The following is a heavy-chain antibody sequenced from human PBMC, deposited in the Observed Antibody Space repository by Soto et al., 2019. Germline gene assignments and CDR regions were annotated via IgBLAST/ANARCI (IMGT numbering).Heavy chain of an antibody. Sequence: GGSLRLSCEVSGFSVTANYMSWVRQAPGKGLEWVSVIYSGGRTYYIDSVKGRFSISRDISKNTLYLQMNSLRAEDTAVYCCAIRASYYDSSGYFDYWGQGNLVTVS. CDR1: GFSVTANY. J-gene: IGHJ4*02. V-gene: IGHV3-53*01. CDR2: IYSGGRT. D-gene: IGHD3-22*01. CDR3: AIRASYYDSSGYFDY.